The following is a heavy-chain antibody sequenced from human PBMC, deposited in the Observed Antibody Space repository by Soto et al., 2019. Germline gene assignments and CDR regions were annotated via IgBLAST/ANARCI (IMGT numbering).Heavy chain of an antibody. D-gene: IGHD5-18*01. CDR2: IYYSGST. J-gene: IGHJ6*02. Sequence: QVQLQESGPGLVKPSQTLSLTCTVSGGSISSGGYYWSWIRQHPGKGLEWIGYIYYSGSTYYNPSLKSRVTISVDTYKNQFSLKLSSVTAADTAVYYCESRGYSYGFSLGMDVWGQGTTVTVSS. CDR1: GGSISSGGYY. V-gene: IGHV4-31*03. CDR3: ESRGYSYGFSLGMDV.